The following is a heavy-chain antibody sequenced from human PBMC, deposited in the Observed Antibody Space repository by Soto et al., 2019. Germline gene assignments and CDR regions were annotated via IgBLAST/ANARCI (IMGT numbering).Heavy chain of an antibody. Sequence: QVQLQESGPGLVKPSQTLSLTCTVSGGSISSGGYYWSWIRQHPGKGLEWIGYIYYSGSTYYNPSLKSRVTISVDTSKNQCSLKLSSVTAADTAVYYCARETLITFGGVITNNWFDPWGQGTLVTVSS. V-gene: IGHV4-31*03. D-gene: IGHD3-16*02. CDR1: GGSISSGGYY. CDR2: IYYSGST. CDR3: ARETLITFGGVITNNWFDP. J-gene: IGHJ5*02.